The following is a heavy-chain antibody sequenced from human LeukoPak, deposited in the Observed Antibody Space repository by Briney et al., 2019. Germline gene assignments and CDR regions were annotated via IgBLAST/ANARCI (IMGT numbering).Heavy chain of an antibody. J-gene: IGHJ4*02. CDR1: GGSISSSSYY. D-gene: IGHD4-23*01. CDR2: IYYSGST. V-gene: IGHV4-39*01. Sequence: SETLSLTCTVSGGSISSSSYYWGWIRQPPGKGLEWIGSIYYSGSTYYNPSLKSRVTISVDTFKNQFSLKLSSVTAADTAVYYCARHTLTPYYFDYWGQGTLVTVSS. CDR3: ARHTLTPYYFDY.